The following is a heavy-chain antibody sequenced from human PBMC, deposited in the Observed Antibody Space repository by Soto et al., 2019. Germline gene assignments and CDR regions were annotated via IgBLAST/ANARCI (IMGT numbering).Heavy chain of an antibody. CDR3: ARGQGTSSVYYYYCMDV. V-gene: IGHV5-51*01. J-gene: IGHJ6*03. Sequence: GESLKISCKGSGYSFTSYWIGWVRQMPGKGLEWMGIIYPGDSDTRYSPSFQGQVTISADKSISTAYLQWSSLKASDTAMYYCARGQGTSSVYYYYCMDVWGKGTTVTVSS. CDR2: IYPGDSDT. D-gene: IGHD6-25*01. CDR1: GYSFTSYW.